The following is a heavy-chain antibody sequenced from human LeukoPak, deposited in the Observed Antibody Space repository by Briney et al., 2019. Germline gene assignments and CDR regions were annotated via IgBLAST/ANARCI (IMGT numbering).Heavy chain of an antibody. D-gene: IGHD3-10*01. CDR3: AKDIGGFYGSGSYYNVHAFDI. J-gene: IGHJ3*02. Sequence: PGRSLRLSCAASGFTFDDYAMHWVRQAPGKGLEWVSGISWNSGSIGYADSVKGRFTISRDNAKNSLYLQMNSLRAEDTALYYCAKDIGGFYGSGSYYNVHAFDIWGQGTMVTVSS. V-gene: IGHV3-9*01. CDR1: GFTFDDYA. CDR2: ISWNSGSI.